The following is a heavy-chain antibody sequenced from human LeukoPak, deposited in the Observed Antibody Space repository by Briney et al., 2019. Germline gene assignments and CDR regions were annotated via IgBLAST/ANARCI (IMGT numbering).Heavy chain of an antibody. V-gene: IGHV4-4*02. CDR1: GGSISSSNW. D-gene: IGHD3-16*01. CDR3: ARDFGEYAAFDY. Sequence: PSETLSLTCAVSGGSISSSNWWSWVRQPPGKGLEWIGEIYHSGSTYHNPSLKSRVTISVDTSKNQFSLKLSSVTAADTAVYYCARDFGEYAAFDYWGQGTLVTVSS. CDR2: IYHSGST. J-gene: IGHJ4*02.